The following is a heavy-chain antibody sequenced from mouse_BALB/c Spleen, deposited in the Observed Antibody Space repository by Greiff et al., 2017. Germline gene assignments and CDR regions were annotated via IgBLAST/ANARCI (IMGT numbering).Heavy chain of an antibody. CDR1: GFTFSSYA. J-gene: IGHJ2*01. D-gene: IGHD2-14*01. CDR2: ISSGGSYT. V-gene: IGHV5-9-4*01. Sequence: EVKLVESGGGLVKPGGSLKLSCAASGFTFSSYAMSWVRQSPEKRLEWVAEISSGGSYTYYPDTVTGRFTISRDNAKNTLYLEMSSLRSEDTAMYYCARGPYRYDEGYYFDYWGEGTTLTVSS. CDR3: ARGPYRYDEGYYFDY.